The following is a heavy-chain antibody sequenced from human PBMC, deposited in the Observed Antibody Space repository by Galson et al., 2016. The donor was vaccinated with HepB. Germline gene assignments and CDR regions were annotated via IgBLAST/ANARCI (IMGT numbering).Heavy chain of an antibody. V-gene: IGHV1-8*01. J-gene: IGHJ5*01. D-gene: IGHD3-22*01. CDR2: MNPNTGNT. CDR1: GYTFSSYD. CDR3: ARSEHYENLFDS. Sequence: SVKVSCKASGYTFSSYDINWVRQATGQGPEWMGWMNPNTGNTGYAQKFQGRVTMTRDTSISTAYLELSSLRSEDTAVYFCARSEHYENLFDSWGQGTLVTVSS.